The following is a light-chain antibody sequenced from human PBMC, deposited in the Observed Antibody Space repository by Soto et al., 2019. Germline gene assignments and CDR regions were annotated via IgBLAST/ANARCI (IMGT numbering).Light chain of an antibody. V-gene: IGLV1-44*01. CDR3: ATWDDSRNGV. J-gene: IGLJ1*01. CDR1: TSNIESHP. Sequence: QSVLTQPPSASATPGQRIIISCSGSTSNIESHPVNWFQQVPGAAPKLLIKTNNQRPSGVPDRFSGSKSGASASLAISGLQSEDEATYYCATWDDSRNGVFGSGTKVTVL. CDR2: TNN.